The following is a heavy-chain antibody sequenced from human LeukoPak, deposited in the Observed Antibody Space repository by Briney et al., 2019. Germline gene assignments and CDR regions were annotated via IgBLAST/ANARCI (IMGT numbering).Heavy chain of an antibody. J-gene: IGHJ5*02. CDR3: ARADTATGCFDP. CDR1: GYTFTSYG. D-gene: IGHD5-18*01. V-gene: IGHV1-18*01. Sequence: ASVKVSCKASGYTFTSYGISWVRQAPGQGLEWMGWISAYNGNTNYAQKLQGRVTMTTDTSTSTAYMELRSLRSDDTAVYCCARADTATGCFDPWGQGTLVTVSS. CDR2: ISAYNGNT.